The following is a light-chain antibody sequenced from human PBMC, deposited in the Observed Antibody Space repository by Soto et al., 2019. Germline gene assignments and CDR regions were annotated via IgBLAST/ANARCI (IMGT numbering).Light chain of an antibody. CDR2: EAS. J-gene: IGLJ1*01. Sequence: QSALTQPPSASGSPGQSLTISCTGTSTDIGGYNFVSWYQQHPGKAPKVIIYEASNRPSGVPGRFSGSKSGNTASLTISGLQAADEADYYCSLYTSENTYVFGTGTKLTVL. CDR1: STDIGGYNF. CDR3: SLYTSENTYV. V-gene: IGLV2-18*01.